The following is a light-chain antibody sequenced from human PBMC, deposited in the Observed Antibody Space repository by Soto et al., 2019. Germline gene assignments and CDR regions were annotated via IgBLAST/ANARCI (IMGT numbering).Light chain of an antibody. CDR1: QNINIW. CDR2: NAA. Sequence: DIQMTQSPSTLSASVGDRVTITCRASQNINIWLDWYQQKPGKAPKLLIYNAAYLESGVPSRFSGSGSGTEFTLTISSLQPDDFANYYCQQYNGDSRGFGQGTKGELK. CDR3: QQYNGDSRG. J-gene: IGKJ1*01. V-gene: IGKV1-5*01.